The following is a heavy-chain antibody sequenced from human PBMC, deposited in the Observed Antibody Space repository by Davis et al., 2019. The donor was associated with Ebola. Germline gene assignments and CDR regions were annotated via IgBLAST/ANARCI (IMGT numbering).Heavy chain of an antibody. CDR2: GTSADT. J-gene: IGHJ4*02. D-gene: IGHD2-2*01. V-gene: IGHV3-23*01. Sequence: GGSLRLSCSASGFIFSTYVMSWVRQAPGKGLEWVSTYGTSADTYYADSVKGRFTISRDNPKNTLYLQMNGLRVEDTAIYYCAKDQGVPAAYWGQGTLVTVSS. CDR1: GFIFSTYV. CDR3: AKDQGVPAAY.